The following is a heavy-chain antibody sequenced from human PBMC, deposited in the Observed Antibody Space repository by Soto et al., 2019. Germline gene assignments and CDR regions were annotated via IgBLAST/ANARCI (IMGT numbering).Heavy chain of an antibody. J-gene: IGHJ6*02. CDR2: IYSGGST. CDR1: GFTVSSNC. Sequence: EVQLVETGGGLIQPGGSLRLSCAASGFTVSSNCMSWVRQAPGKGLEWVSVIYSGGSTYYADSVKGRFTISRDNSKNTLYLQMNSLRAEDTAVYYCARVDYYYYGMDVWGQGTTVTVSS. CDR3: ARVDYYYYGMDV. V-gene: IGHV3-53*02.